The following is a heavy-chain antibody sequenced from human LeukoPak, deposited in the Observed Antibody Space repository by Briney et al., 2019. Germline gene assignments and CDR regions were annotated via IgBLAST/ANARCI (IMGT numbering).Heavy chain of an antibody. J-gene: IGHJ4*02. CDR3: AKDREYYDFWSGSVAFDY. CDR1: GFTFDDYA. V-gene: IGHV3-9*01. D-gene: IGHD3-3*01. CDR2: ISWNSGSI. Sequence: GGSLRLSCAASGFTFDDYAMHWVRQAPGKGLEWVSGISWNSGSIGYADSVKGRFTISRDNSKNTLYLQMNSLRAEDTAVYYCAKDREYYDFWSGSVAFDYWGQGTLVTVSS.